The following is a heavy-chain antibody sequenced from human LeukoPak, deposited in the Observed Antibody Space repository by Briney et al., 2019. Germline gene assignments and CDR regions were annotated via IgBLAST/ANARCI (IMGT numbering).Heavy chain of an antibody. V-gene: IGHV1-2*02. D-gene: IGHD3-22*01. CDR3: ARESYYDSSGSDLYFQH. J-gene: IGHJ1*01. CDR1: GYTFTGYY. CDR2: INPNSGGT. Sequence: ASVKVSCKASGYTFTGYYMHWVRQAPGQGLEWMGWINPNSGGTNYAQKFQGRVTMTRDTSTSTAYMELSRLRSDDTAVYYCARESYYDSSGSDLYFQHWGQGTLVTVSS.